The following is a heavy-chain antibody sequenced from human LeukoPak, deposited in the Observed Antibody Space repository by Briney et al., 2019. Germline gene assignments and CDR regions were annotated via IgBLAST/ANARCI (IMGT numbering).Heavy chain of an antibody. D-gene: IGHD3-3*01. CDR2: ISGSGGST. V-gene: IGHV3-23*01. CDR1: GFTFSRYA. Sequence: GGSLSLSCAASGFTFSRYAMSWVRQAPGKGLEWVSAISGSGGSTYYADSVKGRFTISRDNSKNTLYLQMNSLRAEDTAVYYCASNYDFWSGPIDYWGQGTLVTVSS. CDR3: ASNYDFWSGPIDY. J-gene: IGHJ4*02.